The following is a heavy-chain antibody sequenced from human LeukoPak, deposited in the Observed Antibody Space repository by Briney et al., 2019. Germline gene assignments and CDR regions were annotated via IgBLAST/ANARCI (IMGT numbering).Heavy chain of an antibody. V-gene: IGHV4-61*02. CDR2: IYTSGST. Sequence: PSETLSLTCTVSGGSISSGSYYWSWIRQPAGKGLEWIGRIYTSGSTNYNPSLKSRVTISVDTSKNQFSLKLSSVTAADTAVYYCARDTVVGAPYYFDYWGQGTLVTVSS. D-gene: IGHD2-15*01. CDR3: ARDTVVGAPYYFDY. J-gene: IGHJ4*02. CDR1: GGSISSGSYY.